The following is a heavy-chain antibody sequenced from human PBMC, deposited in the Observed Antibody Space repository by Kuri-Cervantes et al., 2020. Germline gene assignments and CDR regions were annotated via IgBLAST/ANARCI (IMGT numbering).Heavy chain of an antibody. CDR1: GGSISGYY. D-gene: IGHD3-22*01. CDR2: IYYSGST. CDR3: ARRPPADSSGYHFDY. J-gene: IGHJ4*02. Sequence: SETLSLTCSVSGGSISGYYWSWIRQPPGKGLEYIGYIYYSGSTNYNPSLKSRVIISVDTSKNQFSLKLGSVTAADTAVYYCARRPPADSSGYHFDYWGQGTLVTVSS. V-gene: IGHV4-59*08.